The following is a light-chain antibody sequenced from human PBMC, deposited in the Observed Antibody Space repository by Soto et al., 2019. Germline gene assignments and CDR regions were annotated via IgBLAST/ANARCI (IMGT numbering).Light chain of an antibody. V-gene: IGKV3-15*01. J-gene: IGKJ1*01. Sequence: EIVMTQSPATLSVSPGERATLSCRASQSVSSNLDWYQQKPGQAPRLLIYGASTRATGIPARFSGSVSGTEFTLTISSLQSEDFAVYYCQQYAYSVWTCGQGTKVEIK. CDR2: GAS. CDR3: QQYAYSVWT. CDR1: QSVSSN.